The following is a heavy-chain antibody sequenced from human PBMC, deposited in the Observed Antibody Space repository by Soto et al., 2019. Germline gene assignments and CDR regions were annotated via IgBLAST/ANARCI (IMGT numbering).Heavy chain of an antibody. CDR2: ISTYNGNT. CDR3: ARDPPRRYRYGQGLDY. J-gene: IGHJ4*02. D-gene: IGHD5-18*01. CDR1: GYTFTSYG. Sequence: HVQLVQSGAEVKKPGASVKVSCKASGYTFTSYGISWVRQAPGQGLEWKGWISTYNGNTNYAQKLQGRVTMTTDTATSTAYMEVRSLRSDDTAVYYCARDPPRRYRYGQGLDYWGQGTLVTVSS. V-gene: IGHV1-18*04.